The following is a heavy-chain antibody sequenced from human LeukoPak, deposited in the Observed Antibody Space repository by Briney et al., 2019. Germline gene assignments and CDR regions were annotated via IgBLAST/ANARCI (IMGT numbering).Heavy chain of an antibody. D-gene: IGHD3-10*01. CDR2: IIHRGST. Sequence: SETLSLTCAVYGGSFSGYYWSWIRQPPGKGLEWIGEIIHRGSTNYNPSLKSRVTISVDTSKNQFSLKLSSVTATDTAVYYCARLSLLWFGDSSSTQSDYWGQGTLVTVSS. CDR3: ARLSLLWFGDSSSTQSDY. J-gene: IGHJ4*02. V-gene: IGHV4-34*12. CDR1: GGSFSGYY.